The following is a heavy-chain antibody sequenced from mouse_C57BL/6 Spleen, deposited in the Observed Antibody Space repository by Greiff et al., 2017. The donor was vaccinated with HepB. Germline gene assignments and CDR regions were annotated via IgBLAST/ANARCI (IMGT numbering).Heavy chain of an antibody. V-gene: IGHV1-22*01. D-gene: IGHD4-1*01. CDR3: LTFYYFDY. J-gene: IGHJ2*01. Sequence: EVQLQESGPELVKPGASVKMSCKASGYKFTNYNMHWVKQSHGKSLEWIGYINPTNGGTRYNQKFKGKATLTVNKSSRTAYMELLSLTSEDSAVYYCLTFYYFDYWGQGTTLTVSS. CDR1: GYKFTNYN. CDR2: INPTNGGT.